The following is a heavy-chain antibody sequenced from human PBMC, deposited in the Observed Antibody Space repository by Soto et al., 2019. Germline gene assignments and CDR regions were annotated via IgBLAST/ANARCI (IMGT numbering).Heavy chain of an antibody. CDR1: GFTFSDSV. Sequence: GSLRLSCISSGFTFSDSVMAWVRQAPGKGIEWVSAISGGGITRYAHSMTGRFSISRDNSKNTLYLQMSSLRAEDTATYYCVKGQTSKVDSVHFLRRHYLGQGP. D-gene: IGHD3-22*01. CDR2: ISGGGIT. CDR3: VKGQTSKVDSVHFLRRHY. J-gene: IGHJ4*02. V-gene: IGHV3-23*01.